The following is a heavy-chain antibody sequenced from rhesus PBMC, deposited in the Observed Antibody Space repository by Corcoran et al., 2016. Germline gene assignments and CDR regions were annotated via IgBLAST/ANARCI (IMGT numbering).Heavy chain of an antibody. J-gene: IGHJ4*01. D-gene: IGHD3-9*01. CDR2: INSGVGST. Sequence: EVQLVETGGGLVQPGGSLKLAWAASGFTFSSYGMSWARQAPGKGLEWVSAINSGVGSTFSADFVKGRFTISRVTSKNPLSLRMNRLRAEDTAVYYCAKAEDDYGYYYTADYFDYWGQGVLVTVSS. V-gene: IGHV3S5*01. CDR1: GFTFSSYG. CDR3: AKAEDDYGYYYTADYFDY.